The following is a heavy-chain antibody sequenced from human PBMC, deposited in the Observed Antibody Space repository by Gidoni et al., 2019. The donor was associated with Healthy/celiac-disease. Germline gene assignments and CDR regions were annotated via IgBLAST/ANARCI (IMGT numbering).Heavy chain of an antibody. D-gene: IGHD3-10*01. J-gene: IGHJ6*02. V-gene: IGHV1-69*04. CDR1: GGTFSSYA. CDR3: ARTYYYGSGTNYYYYGMDV. CDR2: IIPILGIA. Sequence: QVQLVQSGAEVKKPGSSVKVSCKASGGTFSSYAISWVRQAPGQGLEWMGRIIPILGIANYAQKFQGRVTITADKSTSTAYMELSSLRSEDTAVYYCARTYYYGSGTNYYYYGMDVWGQGTTVTVSS.